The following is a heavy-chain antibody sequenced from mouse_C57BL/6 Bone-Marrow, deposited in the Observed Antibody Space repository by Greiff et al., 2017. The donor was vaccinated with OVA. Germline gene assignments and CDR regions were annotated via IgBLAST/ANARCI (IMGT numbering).Heavy chain of an antibody. D-gene: IGHD1-1*01. Sequence: VQLQQSGAELASPGASVTLSCKASGYTFTDHIMNWVKKRPGQGLEWIGRIYPVSGETNYNQKFMGKATFSVDRSSSTVYMVLNSLTSEDPAVYDCGRSGGSSYGAMDYWGQGTSVTVSS. V-gene: IGHV1-11*01. CDR1: GYTFTDHI. J-gene: IGHJ4*01. CDR2: IYPVSGET. CDR3: GRSGGSSYGAMDY.